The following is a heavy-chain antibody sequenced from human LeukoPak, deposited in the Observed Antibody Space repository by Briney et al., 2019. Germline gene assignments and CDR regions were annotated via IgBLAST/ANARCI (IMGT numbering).Heavy chain of an antibody. CDR2: IYYSGST. CDR1: GGSISSYY. V-gene: IGHV4-59*01. D-gene: IGHD2-15*01. J-gene: IGHJ6*03. CDR3: ARTGYCSGRSCYSPSYYYYYMDV. Sequence: SETLSLTCTVSGGSISSYYWSWIRQPPGKGLEWIGYIYYSGSTNYNPSLKSRVTISVDTSKNQFSLKLSSVTAADAAVYYCARTGYCSGRSCYSPSYYYYYMDVWGKGTTVTISS.